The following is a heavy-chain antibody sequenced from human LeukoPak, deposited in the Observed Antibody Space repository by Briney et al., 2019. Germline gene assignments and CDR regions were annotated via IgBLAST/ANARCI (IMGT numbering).Heavy chain of an antibody. CDR1: GFTFSSYS. Sequence: GGSLRLSCAASGFTFSSYSMNWVRQAPGKGLEWVSSISSSSSYIYYADSVKGRFTISRDNAKNSLYLQMNSLRAEDTAVYYCARGDDWNDPADYWGQGTLVTVSS. CDR3: ARGDDWNDPADY. D-gene: IGHD1-1*01. J-gene: IGHJ4*02. V-gene: IGHV3-21*01. CDR2: ISSSSSYI.